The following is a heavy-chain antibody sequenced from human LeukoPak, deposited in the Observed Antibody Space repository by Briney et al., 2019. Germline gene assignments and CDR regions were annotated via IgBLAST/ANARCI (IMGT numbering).Heavy chain of an antibody. CDR2: IYYSGNT. Sequence: PSETLSLTCTVSGGSISSSSYYWGWIRQPPGKGLEWIGSIYYSGNTYYNPSLKSRVTTSVDTSKSQFSLKLSSVTAADTAVYYCARHRDFIAARSFFDYWGQGTLVTVSS. CDR3: ARHRDFIAARSFFDY. D-gene: IGHD6-6*01. CDR1: GGSISSSSYY. V-gene: IGHV4-39*01. J-gene: IGHJ4*02.